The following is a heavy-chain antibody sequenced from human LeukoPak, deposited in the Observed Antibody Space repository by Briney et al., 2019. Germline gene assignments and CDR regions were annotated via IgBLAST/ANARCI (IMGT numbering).Heavy chain of an antibody. D-gene: IGHD1-26*01. CDR3: AKDLATFIVQQGFFDY. CDR2: IIPIFRTA. Sequence: SVKVSCKASGGTFRSFAISWVRQAPGQGLEWMGGIIPIFRTANYAQKFQGRVTITADESTSTAYMELSSLRAEDTAVYYCAKDLATFIVQQGFFDYWGQGALVTVSS. J-gene: IGHJ4*02. V-gene: IGHV1-69*01. CDR1: GGTFRSFA.